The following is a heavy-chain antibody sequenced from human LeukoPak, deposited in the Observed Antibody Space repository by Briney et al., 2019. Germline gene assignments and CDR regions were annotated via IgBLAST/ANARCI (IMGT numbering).Heavy chain of an antibody. CDR2: INIDGTDT. Sequence: GGSLRLSCAASGFTFMNYWLHWVRQAPGKGLVWVSRINIDGTDTSYADSVKGRFTISRDNAKNTLYLQMSSLRAEDTAVYYCARVESGSCSNTRCRNIDYWGQGTLVTVSS. J-gene: IGHJ4*02. CDR3: ARVESGSCSNTRCRNIDY. CDR1: GFTFMNYW. V-gene: IGHV3-74*01. D-gene: IGHD2-2*01.